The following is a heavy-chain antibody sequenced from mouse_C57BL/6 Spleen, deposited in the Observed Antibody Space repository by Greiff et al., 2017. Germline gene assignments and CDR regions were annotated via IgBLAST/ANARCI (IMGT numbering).Heavy chain of an antibody. Sequence: DVKLVESGPGLVKPSQSLSLTCSVTGYSITSGYYWNWIRQFPGNKLEWMGYISYDGSNNYNPSLKNRISITRDTSKNQFFLKLNSVTTEDTATYYCARRPILLGNAMDYWGQGTSVTVSS. CDR2: ISYDGSN. D-gene: IGHD2-10*01. V-gene: IGHV3-6*01. CDR3: ARRPILLGNAMDY. CDR1: GYSITSGYY. J-gene: IGHJ4*01.